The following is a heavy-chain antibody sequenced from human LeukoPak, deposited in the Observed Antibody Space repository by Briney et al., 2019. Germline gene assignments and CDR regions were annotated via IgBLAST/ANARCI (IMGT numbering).Heavy chain of an antibody. Sequence: PGRSLRLSCAASGFIFSSYGMHWVRQAPGKGLEWVAVIWNDENNKYYADSVKGRFTIPRDNSENTLYLQMNSLRAEDTAVYYCARDNDFWSGYYWPFDYWGQGTLVTVSS. J-gene: IGHJ4*02. CDR2: IWNDENNK. D-gene: IGHD3-3*01. CDR3: ARDNDFWSGYYWPFDY. V-gene: IGHV3-33*01. CDR1: GFIFSSYG.